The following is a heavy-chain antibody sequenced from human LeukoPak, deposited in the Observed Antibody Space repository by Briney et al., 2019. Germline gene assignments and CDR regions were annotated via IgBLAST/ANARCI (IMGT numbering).Heavy chain of an antibody. D-gene: IGHD4-17*01. V-gene: IGHV3-48*03. CDR1: GFTFSSYE. Sequence: GGSLRLSCAASGFTFSSYEMNWVRQAPGKGLEWVSYISSSGSTIYYADSVKGRFTISRDNAKNSLYLQMNSLRAEDTAVYYCARRRKGLRRPFDYWGQGTLVTVSS. J-gene: IGHJ4*02. CDR3: ARRRKGLRRPFDY. CDR2: ISSSGSTI.